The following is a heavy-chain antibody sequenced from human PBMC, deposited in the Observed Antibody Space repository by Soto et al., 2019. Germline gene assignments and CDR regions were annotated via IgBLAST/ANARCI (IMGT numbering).Heavy chain of an antibody. CDR2: IYYSGST. J-gene: IGHJ5*02. Sequence: QVQLQESGPGLVKPSQTLSLTCTVSGGSISSGGYYWSWIRQHPGQGLEWIGYIYYSGSTYYNPSLNSRVTISLDTSKNQFALKLSSVTAADRAVYYCARTAIVVVPAAVVGWFDPWGQGTLVTVSS. CDR1: GGSISSGGYY. CDR3: ARTAIVVVPAAVVGWFDP. D-gene: IGHD2-2*01. V-gene: IGHV4-31*03.